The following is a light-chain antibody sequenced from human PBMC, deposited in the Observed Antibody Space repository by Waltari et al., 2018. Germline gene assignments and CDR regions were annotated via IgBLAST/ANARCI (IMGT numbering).Light chain of an antibody. J-gene: IGKJ1*01. CDR2: DAS. Sequence: AIRITQSPSSLSASTGDRVTITCRASQGISSYLAWYQQKPGKAPTVLIYDASTLQSGVPSRFSGSGSGTDFTLTISCLQSEDFAIYYCQQYYSNPATFGQGTKVEIK. CDR1: QGISSY. V-gene: IGKV1-8*01. CDR3: QQYYSNPAT.